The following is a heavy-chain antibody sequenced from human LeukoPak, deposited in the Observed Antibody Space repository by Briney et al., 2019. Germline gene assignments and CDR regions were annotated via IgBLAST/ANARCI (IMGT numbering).Heavy chain of an antibody. Sequence: AASVKVSCKASGYTFTGYYMHWVRQAPGQGLEWMGWINPNSGGTNYAQKFQGWVTMTRDTSISTAYMELSRLRSDDTAVYYCARASYYDILTGSPTHFDYWGQGTLVTVSS. J-gene: IGHJ4*02. D-gene: IGHD3-9*01. CDR3: ARASYYDILTGSPTHFDY. CDR1: GYTFTGYY. CDR2: INPNSGGT. V-gene: IGHV1-2*04.